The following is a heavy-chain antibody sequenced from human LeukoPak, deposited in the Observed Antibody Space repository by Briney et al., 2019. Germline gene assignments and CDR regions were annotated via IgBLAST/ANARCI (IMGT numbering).Heavy chain of an antibody. CDR3: ARAYSSSWYYDAFDI. J-gene: IGHJ3*02. Sequence: SGTLSLTCAVYGGSFSGYYWSWIRQPPGKGLEWIGEINHSGSTNYNPSPKSRVTISVDTSKNQFSLKLSSVTAADTAVYYCARAYSSSWYYDAFDIWGQGTMVTVSS. V-gene: IGHV4-34*01. CDR1: GGSFSGYY. D-gene: IGHD6-13*01. CDR2: INHSGST.